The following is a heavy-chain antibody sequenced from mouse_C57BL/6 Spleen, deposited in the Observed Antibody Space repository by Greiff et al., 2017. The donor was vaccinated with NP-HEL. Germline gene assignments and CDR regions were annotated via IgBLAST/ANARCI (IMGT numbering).Heavy chain of an antibody. J-gene: IGHJ3*01. Sequence: VQLQQSGPELVKPGASVKISCKASGYTFTDYYMNWVKQSHGKSLEWIVDINPNNGGTSYNQKFKGKATLTVDKSSSTAYMELRSLTSEDSAVYYCARGNSAWFAYWGQGTLVTVSA. V-gene: IGHV1-26*01. CDR1: GYTFTDYY. CDR3: ARGNSAWFAY. D-gene: IGHD3-1*01. CDR2: INPNNGGT.